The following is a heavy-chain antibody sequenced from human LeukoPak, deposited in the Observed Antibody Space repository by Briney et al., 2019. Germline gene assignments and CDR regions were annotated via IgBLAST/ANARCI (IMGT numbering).Heavy chain of an antibody. Sequence: PGGSLRLSCAASGLTFSSYAMSWVRQAPGKGLEWVSGISGSGGGTYYADSVKGRFTISRGNSENTLYLQMNSLGADDTAVYYCARGRIRPDYWGQGTLVTVSS. D-gene: IGHD2-15*01. CDR3: ARGRIRPDY. CDR1: GLTFSSYA. CDR2: ISGSGGGT. J-gene: IGHJ4*02. V-gene: IGHV3-23*01.